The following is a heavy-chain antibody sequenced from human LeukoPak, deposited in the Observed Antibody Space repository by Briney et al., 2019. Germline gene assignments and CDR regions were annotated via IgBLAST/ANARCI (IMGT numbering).Heavy chain of an antibody. CDR3: PSSTAIGY. CDR1: GFTFSNYE. CDR2: ISSSGRTI. J-gene: IGHJ4*02. Sequence: PGGSLRLSCAASGFTFSNYEMNWVRQAPGKGLEWVSYISSSGRTIYYADSVKGRFTISRDNAKNSLYLQMNSLRTEDTAVYYCPSSTAIGYWGQGTLVTVSS. V-gene: IGHV3-48*03.